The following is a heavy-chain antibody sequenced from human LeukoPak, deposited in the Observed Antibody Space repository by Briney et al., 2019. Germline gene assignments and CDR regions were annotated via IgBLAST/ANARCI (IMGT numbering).Heavy chain of an antibody. J-gene: IGHJ3*02. CDR1: GYSISSGYY. CDR2: IYHSGST. Sequence: SETLSLTCTVSGYSISSGYYWGWIRQPPGKGLEWIGSIYHSGSTYYNPSLKSRVTISVDTSKNQFSLKPSSVTAADTAVYYCARCITAAAAPDAFDTWGQGTMVTVSS. V-gene: IGHV4-38-2*02. CDR3: ARCITAAAAPDAFDT. D-gene: IGHD6-13*01.